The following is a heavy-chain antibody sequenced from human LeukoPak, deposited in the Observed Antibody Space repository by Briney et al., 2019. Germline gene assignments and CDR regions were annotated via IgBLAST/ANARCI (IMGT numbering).Heavy chain of an antibody. CDR2: ISASGGNT. J-gene: IGHJ6*04. CDR1: GFTFSTYG. V-gene: IGHV3-23*01. Sequence: GGTLRLSCAASGFTFSTYGMSWVRQAPGKGLEWVSTISASGGNTHYADSVKGRFTISRDSATNSLYLQMNSLRAEDTAVYHCARVAFGELWGMDVWGKGTTVTISS. D-gene: IGHD3-10*01. CDR3: ARVAFGELWGMDV.